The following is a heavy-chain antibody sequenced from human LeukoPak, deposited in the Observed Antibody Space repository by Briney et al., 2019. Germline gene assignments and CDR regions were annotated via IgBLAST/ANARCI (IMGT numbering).Heavy chain of an antibody. V-gene: IGHV3-64*01. Sequence: GGSLRLSCAASGFTLSTYGMHWVRQAPGKGLEYVSAISSNGGSTYYANSVKGRFTISRDNSKNTLYLQMGSLRAEDMAVYYCARAEDIVLMVYDYWGQGTLVTVSS. J-gene: IGHJ4*02. D-gene: IGHD2-8*01. CDR2: ISSNGGST. CDR3: ARAEDIVLMVYDY. CDR1: GFTLSTYG.